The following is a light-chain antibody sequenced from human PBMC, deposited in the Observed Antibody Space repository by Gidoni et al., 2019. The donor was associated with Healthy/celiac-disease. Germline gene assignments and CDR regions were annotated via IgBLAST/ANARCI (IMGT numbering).Light chain of an antibody. CDR1: QDISNY. CDR3: QQYDNLPAWT. Sequence: DIQMTQSPSSLSASVGDRVTITCQASQDISNYLNWYQQKPGKAPKLLIYDASNLETGVPSRFSGSGSGTDFTFTISSLQPEDIATYYCQQYDNLPAWTFGQXTKLEIK. V-gene: IGKV1-33*01. J-gene: IGKJ2*02. CDR2: DAS.